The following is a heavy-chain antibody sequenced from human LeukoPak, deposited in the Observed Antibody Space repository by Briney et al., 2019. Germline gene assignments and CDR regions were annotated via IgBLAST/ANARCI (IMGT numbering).Heavy chain of an antibody. Sequence: PGGSLRLSCAASGLTFSNYNMHWVRQAPGKGPEWVSSISSSSSYINYADSVKGRFTISRDNAKNSLYLQMNSLRAEDTAVYYCPRDLDYGGQGTLVTVPS. V-gene: IGHV3-21*01. CDR2: ISSSSSYI. CDR1: GLTFSNYN. J-gene: IGHJ4*02. CDR3: PRDLDY.